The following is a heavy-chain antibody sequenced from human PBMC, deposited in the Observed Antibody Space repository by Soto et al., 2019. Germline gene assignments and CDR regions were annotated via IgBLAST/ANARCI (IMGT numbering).Heavy chain of an antibody. CDR1: GYTFTSYG. Sequence: GASVKVSCKASGYTFTSYGISWVRQAPGQGLEWMGWISAYNGNTNYAQKLQGRVTMTTDTSTSTAYMELRSLRSDDTAVYYCARCQFYDILTVSTYYYYGMDVWGQGTTVTVSS. CDR2: ISAYNGNT. V-gene: IGHV1-18*01. D-gene: IGHD3-9*01. CDR3: ARCQFYDILTVSTYYYYGMDV. J-gene: IGHJ6*02.